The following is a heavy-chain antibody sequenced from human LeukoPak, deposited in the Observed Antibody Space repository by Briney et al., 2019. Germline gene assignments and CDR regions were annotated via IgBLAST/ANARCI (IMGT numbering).Heavy chain of an antibody. CDR1: GGSINIYY. CDR2: IYTSGST. D-gene: IGHD1-1*01. V-gene: IGHV4-4*07. J-gene: IGHJ5*02. Sequence: PSETLSLTCTVSGGSINIYYWSWIRQPAGKGLEWIGRIYTSGSTNYNPSLKTRVTMSVDTSKNQFSLKLSSVTAADTAVYYCARTRQYNWFDPWGQGTRVTVSS. CDR3: ARTRQYNWFDP.